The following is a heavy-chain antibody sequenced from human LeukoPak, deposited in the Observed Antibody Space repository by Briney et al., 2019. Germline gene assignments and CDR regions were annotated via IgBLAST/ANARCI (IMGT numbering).Heavy chain of an antibody. CDR3: ARGDGHYFDY. CDR2: IYGGGST. J-gene: IGHJ4*02. Sequence: GGSLRLSCAASGFTVSSVYMSWVRQAPGKGLEWVSVIYGGGSTSYADSVKGRFTISRDNPKNTLSLQMNSLRAEDTAVYYCARGDGHYFDYWGQGALVTVSS. CDR1: GFTVSSVY. V-gene: IGHV3-53*01. D-gene: IGHD3/OR15-3a*01.